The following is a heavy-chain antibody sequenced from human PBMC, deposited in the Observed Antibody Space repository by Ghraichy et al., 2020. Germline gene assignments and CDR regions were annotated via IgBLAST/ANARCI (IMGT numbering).Heavy chain of an antibody. J-gene: IGHJ5*02. CDR3: AKDLDEWEPRPNWFDP. V-gene: IGHV3-23*01. CDR2: ISGSGGST. Sequence: GGSLRLSCAASGFTFSSYAMSWVRQAPGKGLEWVSAISGSGGSTYYADSVKGRFTISRDNSKNTLYLQMNSLRAEDTAVYYCAKDLDEWEPRPNWFDPWGQGTLVTVSS. D-gene: IGHD1-26*01. CDR1: GFTFSSYA.